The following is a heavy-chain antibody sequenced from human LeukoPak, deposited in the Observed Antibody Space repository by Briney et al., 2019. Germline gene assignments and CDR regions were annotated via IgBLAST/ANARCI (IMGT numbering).Heavy chain of an antibody. CDR2: ISSSSSYI. J-gene: IGHJ4*02. V-gene: IGHV3-21*04. CDR1: GFTFSSYS. D-gene: IGHD2-15*01. CDR3: ARQLGYCSDGSCYFDY. Sequence: GGSLRLSCAASGFTFSSYSMNWVRQAPGKGLEWVSSISSSSSYIYYADSVKGRFTISRDNSKNTLHLQMNSLRAEDTAVYHCARQLGYCSDGSCYFDYWGQGTLVTVSS.